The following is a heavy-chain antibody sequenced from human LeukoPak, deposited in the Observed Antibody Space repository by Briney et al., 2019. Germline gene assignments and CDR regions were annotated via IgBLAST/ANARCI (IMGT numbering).Heavy chain of an antibody. V-gene: IGHV4-59*01. Sequence: SETLSLTCTVSGGSLSSYYWRWIRQPPGKGLEWIGYIYYSGDTNYNPSLKSRVTISVDTSKNHFSLKLNSVTTADTAVYYCARRGLTGTWDYWGQGTLVTVSS. D-gene: IGHD1-20*01. CDR1: GGSLSSYY. CDR2: IYYSGDT. CDR3: ARRGLTGTWDY. J-gene: IGHJ4*02.